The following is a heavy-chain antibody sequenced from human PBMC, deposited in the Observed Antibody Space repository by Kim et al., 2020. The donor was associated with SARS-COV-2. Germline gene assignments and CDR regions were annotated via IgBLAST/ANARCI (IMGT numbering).Heavy chain of an antibody. CDR3: ARILLLAEAEGDIAVAGGYFDY. V-gene: IGHV4-34*01. CDR1: GGSFSGYY. Sequence: SETLSLTCAVYGGSFSGYYWSWIRQPPGKGLEWIGEINHSGSTKYNPSLKSRVTISVDTSKNQFSLKLSSVTAADTAVYYCARILLLAEAEGDIAVAGGYFDYWGQGTLVTVSS. CDR2: INHSGST. D-gene: IGHD6-19*01. J-gene: IGHJ4*02.